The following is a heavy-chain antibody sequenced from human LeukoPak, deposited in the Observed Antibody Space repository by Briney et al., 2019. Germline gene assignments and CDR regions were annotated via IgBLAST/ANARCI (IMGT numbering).Heavy chain of an antibody. Sequence: PGGSLRLSCAASGFTFSSYAMSWVRQAPGKGLEWVSGISGSGGSTYYADSVKGRFTISRDNSKNTLYLQMNSLRAEDTAVYYCATLPRKWEQGAFDIWGQGTMVTVSS. V-gene: IGHV3-23*01. CDR1: GFTFSSYA. CDR2: ISGSGGST. J-gene: IGHJ3*02. CDR3: ATLPRKWEQGAFDI. D-gene: IGHD1-26*01.